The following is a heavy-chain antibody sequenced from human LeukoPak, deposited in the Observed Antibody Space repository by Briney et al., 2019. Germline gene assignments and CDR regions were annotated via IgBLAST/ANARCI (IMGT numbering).Heavy chain of an antibody. CDR1: GFSLSNARMG. CDR2: IFSNDEK. V-gene: IGHV2-26*01. J-gene: IGHJ3*02. Sequence: SGPVLVKPTETLTLICTVSGFSLSNARMGVSWIRQPPGKALEWLAHIFSNDEKSYSTSLKSRLTISKDTSKSQVVLTMTNMDPVDTATYYCARIETLAYCGGDCYHYDAFDIWGQGTMVTVSS. CDR3: ARIETLAYCGGDCYHYDAFDI. D-gene: IGHD2-21*01.